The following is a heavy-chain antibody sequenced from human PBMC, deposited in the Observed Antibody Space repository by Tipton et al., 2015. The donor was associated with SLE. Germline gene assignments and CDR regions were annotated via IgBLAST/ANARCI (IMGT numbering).Heavy chain of an antibody. D-gene: IGHD1-14*01. Sequence: SLRLSCVASGFTLNTDVMSWVRQAPGKGLEWVSSISSAGGHTYYADSVKGRLTISRDNSKNTLYLQMNSLRAEDTAVYYCAKDGKGGLLVPPFDNGGQGPRVPVSS. V-gene: IGHV3-23*01. J-gene: IGHJ4*02. CDR1: GFTLNTDV. CDR3: AKDGKGGLLVPPFDN. CDR2: ISSAGGHT.